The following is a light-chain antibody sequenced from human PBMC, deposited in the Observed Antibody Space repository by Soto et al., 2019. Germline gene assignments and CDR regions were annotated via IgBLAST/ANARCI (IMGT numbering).Light chain of an antibody. CDR3: QQRYNWPPT. V-gene: IGKV3-11*01. CDR2: DTS. J-gene: IGKJ2*01. CDR1: QTVSSF. Sequence: EIVLSQSPAIRSLSPGDRATLSGRGSQTVSSFLAWYQQKPGQAPRLLIYDTSNRATGVPARFSASGSGTDFTLTISSLEPEDFAVYFCQQRYNWPPTFGQGTKLEIK.